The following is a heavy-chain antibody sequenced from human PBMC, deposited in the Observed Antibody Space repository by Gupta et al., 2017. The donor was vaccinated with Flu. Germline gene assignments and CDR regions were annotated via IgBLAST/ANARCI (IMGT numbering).Heavy chain of an antibody. CDR1: GFTFRNAW. V-gene: IGHV3-15*01. D-gene: IGHD6-19*01. CDR3: TTGKGANSSGWRYGWFDP. CDR2: IKSKTDGGTT. Sequence: EVQLVESGGGLVKPGGSLRLSCAASGFTFRNAWMSWVRQAPGKGLEWVGRIKSKTDGGTTDYAAPVKGRFTISRDDSKNTLYLQMNSLKTEDTAVYYCTTGKGANSSGWRYGWFDPWGQGTLVTVSS. J-gene: IGHJ5*02.